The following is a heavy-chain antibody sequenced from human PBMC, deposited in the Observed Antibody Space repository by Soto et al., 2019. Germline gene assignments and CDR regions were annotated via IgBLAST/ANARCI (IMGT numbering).Heavy chain of an antibody. CDR1: GYTFTSYG. CDR2: ISAFNGDT. D-gene: IGHD6-25*01. V-gene: IGHV1-18*04. J-gene: IGHJ4*02. CDR3: AREAGWQRMVPYD. Sequence: QVQLVQSGTEVKKPGASVNVSCKAFGYTFTSYGFSWVRQVPGQGLEWLGWISAFNGDTQYAQTMKGRLTVTTDTSTTTVHRELRSLTPADTAVYDCAREAGWQRMVPYDWGQGTLVTVS.